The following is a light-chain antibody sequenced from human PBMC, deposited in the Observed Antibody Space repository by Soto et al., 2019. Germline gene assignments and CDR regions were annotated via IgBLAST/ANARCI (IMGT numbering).Light chain of an antibody. CDR1: QSISAY. J-gene: IGKJ3*01. Sequence: DIQMTQSPSSMSASVGDRVTITCRASQSISAYLNWYQQKPGKAPKLLIYAASSLQSGVPSRFSGSGTGTDFTLNISSLQPEDFATYYCQESYSSPSVTFGPGTKVDIK. V-gene: IGKV1-39*01. CDR3: QESYSSPSVT. CDR2: AAS.